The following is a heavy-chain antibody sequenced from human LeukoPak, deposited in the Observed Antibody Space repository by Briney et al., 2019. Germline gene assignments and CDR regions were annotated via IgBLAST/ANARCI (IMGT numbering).Heavy chain of an antibody. CDR1: GFTFNNYA. V-gene: IGHV3-23*01. Sequence: GGSLRLSCAASGFTFNNYAMSWVRQAPGKGLEWVSSISGTGDGRNYADSVKGRFTISRDNSRSTLYLQMNSLRAEDTAEYYCAKDLQAIAAYFDYWGQGTLVTVPS. CDR2: ISGTGDGR. J-gene: IGHJ4*02. D-gene: IGHD6-6*01. CDR3: AKDLQAIAAYFDY.